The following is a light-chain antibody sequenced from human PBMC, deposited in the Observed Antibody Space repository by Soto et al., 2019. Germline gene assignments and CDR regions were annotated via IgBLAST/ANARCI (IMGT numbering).Light chain of an antibody. Sequence: QSVLTQPASVSGSPGQSITISCTGTNSDVGAYPYVSWYQQHPGNAPKLLIYEVADRPSGVSDRFSGSKSGNTASLTISALQAEGEAVYYCSSYATSGTNVIFGGGTKVTVL. CDR2: EVA. J-gene: IGLJ2*01. V-gene: IGLV2-14*03. CDR1: NSDVGAYPY. CDR3: SSYATSGTNVI.